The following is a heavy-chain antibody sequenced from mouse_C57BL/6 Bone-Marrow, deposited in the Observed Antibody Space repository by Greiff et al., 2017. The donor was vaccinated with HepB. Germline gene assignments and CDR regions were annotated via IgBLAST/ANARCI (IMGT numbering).Heavy chain of an antibody. CDR1: GYTFTSYW. V-gene: IGHV1-55*01. CDR2: IYPGSGST. Sequence: VQLQQPGAELVKPGASVKMSCKASGYTFTSYWITWVKQRPGQGLEGIGDIYPGSGSTNYNEKFKSKATLTVDTSSSTAYMQLSSLTSEDSAVYYCARGGASIYYDYDKVFAYWGQGTLVTVSA. J-gene: IGHJ3*01. CDR3: ARGGASIYYDYDKVFAY. D-gene: IGHD2-4*01.